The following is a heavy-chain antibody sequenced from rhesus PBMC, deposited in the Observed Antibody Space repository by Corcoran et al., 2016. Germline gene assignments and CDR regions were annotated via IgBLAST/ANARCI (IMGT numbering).Heavy chain of an antibody. J-gene: IGHJ4*01. D-gene: IGHD2-21*01. CDR2: FCWDWGST. Sequence: DVQLVESGGALAQPGGSLRLSCAASGFTFDDYAMSWVRQAPGKGLEWVSRFCWDWGSTNYADSVKGQFTISRDNAKNTLYLQMDRRRDEDTALYYCSRDLVVVATFDYWGPGVLVTVSS. V-gene: IGHV3-134*01. CDR3: SRDLVVVATFDY. CDR1: GFTFDDYA.